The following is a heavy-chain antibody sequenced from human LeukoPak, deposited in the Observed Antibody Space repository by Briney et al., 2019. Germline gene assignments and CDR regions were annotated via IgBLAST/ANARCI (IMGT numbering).Heavy chain of an antibody. J-gene: IGHJ5*02. V-gene: IGHV4-34*01. Sequence: PSETLSLTCAVYGGSFSGYYWGWIRQPPGKGLEWMGEINISGSTNHNSSLKSRVPISVDTSKNQFSLKLSSVTAADTAVYYCARKGGFLEWLLYEYNWFDPWGQGTLVTVSS. CDR3: ARKGGFLEWLLYEYNWFDP. CDR2: INISGST. D-gene: IGHD3-3*01. CDR1: GGSFSGYY.